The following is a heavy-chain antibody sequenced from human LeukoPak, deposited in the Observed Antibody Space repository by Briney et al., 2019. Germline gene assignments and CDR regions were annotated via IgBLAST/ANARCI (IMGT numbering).Heavy chain of an antibody. V-gene: IGHV4-39*07. CDR3: ARQAPSYSSSWYNWGYYFDY. D-gene: IGHD6-13*01. Sequence: PSETLSLTCTVSGGSISSSSYYWGWIRQPPGKGLEWIGSIYYSGSTYYNPSLKSRVTMSVDTSKNQFSLKLSSVTAADTAVYYCARQAPSYSSSWYNWGYYFDYWGQGTLVTVSS. CDR1: GGSISSSSYY. CDR2: IYYSGST. J-gene: IGHJ4*02.